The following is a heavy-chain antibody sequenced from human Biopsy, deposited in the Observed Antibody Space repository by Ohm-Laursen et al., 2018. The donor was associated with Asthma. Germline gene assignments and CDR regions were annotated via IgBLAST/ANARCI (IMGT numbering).Heavy chain of an antibody. Sequence: SDTLSLTCIVSGDAMSTSGSYWGWIRQSPGKGLEWIGSIYYSGRTYYNPSLESRVTISADTSKNPFSLKVTSVTAADTAVYYCARAVSRSSYWYFDLWGRGDLVTVSS. CDR1: GDAMSTSGSY. D-gene: IGHD6-6*01. J-gene: IGHJ2*01. CDR2: IYYSGRT. CDR3: ARAVSRSSYWYFDL. V-gene: IGHV4-39*02.